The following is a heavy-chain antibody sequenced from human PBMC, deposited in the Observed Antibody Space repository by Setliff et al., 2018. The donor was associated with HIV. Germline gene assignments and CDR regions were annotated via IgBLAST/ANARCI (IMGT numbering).Heavy chain of an antibody. V-gene: IGHV1-69*05. CDR1: GGTFSSYA. Sequence: SVKVFCKASGGTFSSYAINWVRQAPGQGLQWMGGIIPMFGTLNFAQKFQGRVTISTDDSTSTAYMELNSLRSEDTAVYYCARGHSHGYGYSGSYGPFDIWGQGTMVTVSS. CDR2: IIPMFGTL. CDR3: ARGHSHGYGYSGSYGPFDI. D-gene: IGHD1-26*01. J-gene: IGHJ3*02.